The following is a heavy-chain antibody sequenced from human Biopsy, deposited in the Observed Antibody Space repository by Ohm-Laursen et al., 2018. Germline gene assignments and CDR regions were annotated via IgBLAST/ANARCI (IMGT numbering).Heavy chain of an antibody. V-gene: IGHV1-2*07. Sequence: GSSVKVSCKASGYTFIDYYIHWVRQAPGQGLEWMGWVNPNNGDKKFAPDFQGRLTMTRDKSISTAYMELIRLRSDDTAVYYCASLEDRTFDKWGQGTLVTVSS. CDR1: GYTFIDYY. CDR2: VNPNNGDK. J-gene: IGHJ4*02. CDR3: ASLEDRTFDK.